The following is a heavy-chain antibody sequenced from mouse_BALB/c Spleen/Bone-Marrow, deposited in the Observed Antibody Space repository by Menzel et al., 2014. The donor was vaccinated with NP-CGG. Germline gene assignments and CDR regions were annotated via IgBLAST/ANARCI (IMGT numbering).Heavy chain of an antibody. CDR1: GYSFTSYW. D-gene: IGHD2-12*01. V-gene: IGHV1S81*02. Sequence: QVQLQQSRAELVKPGASVNLSCKASGYSFTSYWMHWVKQRPGQGLEWIGEISPSNGRSNYNEKFKSKATLTVDKSSSXAYMQLSGLTSEDSAVYYCTRSELRRGGYALDYWGLGTSVTVSS. J-gene: IGHJ4*01. CDR2: ISPSNGRS. CDR3: TRSELRRGGYALDY.